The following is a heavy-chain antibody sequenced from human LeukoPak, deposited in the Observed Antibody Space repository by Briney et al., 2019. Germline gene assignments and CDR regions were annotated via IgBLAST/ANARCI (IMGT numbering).Heavy chain of an antibody. J-gene: IGHJ6*02. CDR1: GFTFSSHP. V-gene: IGHV3-23*01. CDR3: AKSMVRVDYGMDV. CDR2: EGGNT. D-gene: IGHD3-10*01. Sequence: GGSLRLSCSTSGFTFSSHPMSWVRQAPGEGLEWISTEGGNTWYADSVKGRFTISRDNAKSTLYLQMNSLRVEDTAVYYCAKSMVRVDYGMDVWGQGTTVTVSS.